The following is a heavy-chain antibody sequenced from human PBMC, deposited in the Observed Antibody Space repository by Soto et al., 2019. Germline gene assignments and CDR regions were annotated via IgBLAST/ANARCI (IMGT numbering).Heavy chain of an antibody. Sequence: SETLSLTCAVYGGSFSGYYWNWIRQPPGKGLEWIGEINHSGITNYNPSLKSRVTISVDTSKNQFSLKPSSVTAADTAVYYCARGLGVRYFDWLGFDYWGQGTLVTVSS. CDR3: ARGLGVRYFDWLGFDY. V-gene: IGHV4-34*01. CDR1: GGSFSGYY. D-gene: IGHD3-9*01. CDR2: INHSGIT. J-gene: IGHJ4*02.